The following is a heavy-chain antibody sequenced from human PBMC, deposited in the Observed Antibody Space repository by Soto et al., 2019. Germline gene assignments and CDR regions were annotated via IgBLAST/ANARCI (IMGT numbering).Heavy chain of an antibody. CDR1: GFTFGDYA. V-gene: IGHV3-49*03. Sequence: SLRLSCTASGFTFGDYAMSWFRQAPGKGLEWVGFIRSKAYGGTTEYAASVKGRFTISRDDSKSIAYLQMNSLKTEDTAVYYCTRGDTTLALYFDYWGQGTLVTVSS. CDR3: TRGDTTLALYFDY. D-gene: IGHD1-26*01. CDR2: IRSKAYGGTT. J-gene: IGHJ4*02.